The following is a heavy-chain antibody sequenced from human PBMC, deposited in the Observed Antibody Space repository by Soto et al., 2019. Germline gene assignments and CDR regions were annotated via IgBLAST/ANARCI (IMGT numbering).Heavy chain of an antibody. D-gene: IGHD5-18*01. J-gene: IGHJ6*02. Sequence: KVSDKASGYTCTSYCMQWLRQATGQGLEWMGIINPSNGNTNYAQKFQGRVTMTTDTSTSTAYMELRSLRSDDTAVYYCASRPSYVDTGLGYGMDVWGQGTTVTVSS. CDR2: INPSNGNT. V-gene: IGHV1-46*01. CDR1: GYTCTSYC. CDR3: ASRPSYVDTGLGYGMDV.